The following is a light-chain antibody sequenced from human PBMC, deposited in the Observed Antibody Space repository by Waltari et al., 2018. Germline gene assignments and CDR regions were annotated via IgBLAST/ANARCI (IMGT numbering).Light chain of an antibody. CDR2: NNN. J-gene: IGLJ3*02. Sequence: QSVVTQPPSASGTPGQRVTISCSGSNFNIGANSVNWYQQLPGTAPKLLSDNNNPRPSGVPDRFSGSKSGTSASLAISGSQSEDEADYHCASWDDSLKGLVFGGGTKLTVL. CDR1: NFNIGANS. CDR3: ASWDDSLKGLV. V-gene: IGLV1-44*01.